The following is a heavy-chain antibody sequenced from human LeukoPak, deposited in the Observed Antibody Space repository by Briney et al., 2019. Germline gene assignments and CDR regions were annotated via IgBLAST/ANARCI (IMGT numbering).Heavy chain of an antibody. D-gene: IGHD1-26*01. Sequence: ASVKVSCKASGYTFTGYYMHWVRQAPGQGLEWMGWINPNSGGTNYAQKFQGRVTMTRDTSISTAYMELSRLRSDDTAVYYCARDLGVGANWFDPWGQGTLVTISS. CDR2: INPNSGGT. CDR3: ARDLGVGANWFDP. V-gene: IGHV1-2*02. J-gene: IGHJ5*02. CDR1: GYTFTGYY.